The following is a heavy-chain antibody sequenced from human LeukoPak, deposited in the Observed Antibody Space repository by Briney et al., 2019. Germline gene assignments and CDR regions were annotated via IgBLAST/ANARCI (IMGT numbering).Heavy chain of an antibody. CDR2: ISYDGSNK. Sequence: GGSLRLSCAASGFTFSSYGMHWVRQAPGKGLVWVAVISYDGSNKYYADSVKGRFTISRDNSKNTLYLQMNSLRAEDTAVYYCAKDWRITIRGPFDYWGQGTLVTVSS. D-gene: IGHD3-3*01. CDR1: GFTFSSYG. V-gene: IGHV3-30*18. CDR3: AKDWRITIRGPFDY. J-gene: IGHJ4*02.